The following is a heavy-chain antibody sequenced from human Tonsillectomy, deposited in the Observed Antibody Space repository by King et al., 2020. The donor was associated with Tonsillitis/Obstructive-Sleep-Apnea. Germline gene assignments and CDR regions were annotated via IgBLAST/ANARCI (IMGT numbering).Heavy chain of an antibody. J-gene: IGHJ6*03. Sequence: VQLVESGAEVKKPGASVKVSCKASGYTFTSYGISWVRQAPGQGLEWMGWISVYNGNTNYAQKLQGRVTMTTDTSTSTAYMELRSLRSDDTAVYFCARYIVVVIGSYYYMDVWGKGTTVTVSS. CDR2: ISVYNGNT. D-gene: IGHD2-21*01. CDR1: GYTFTSYG. CDR3: ARYIVVVIGSYYYMDV. V-gene: IGHV1-18*01.